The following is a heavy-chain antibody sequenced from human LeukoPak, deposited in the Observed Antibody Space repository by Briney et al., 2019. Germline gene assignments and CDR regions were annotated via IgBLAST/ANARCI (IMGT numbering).Heavy chain of an antibody. D-gene: IGHD3-16*01. CDR3: ARAEFGLSPFDP. CDR2: INPNSGGT. V-gene: IGHV1-2*07. Sequence: ASVKVSCNASGYTFTVYYMHWVRQAHGQGLEWMGWINPNSGGTNYAHKFQSRVTMTRDTSISTAYMELSRLRSDDTAVYYYARAEFGLSPFDPGGQETLVTVSS. J-gene: IGHJ5*02. CDR1: GYTFTVYY.